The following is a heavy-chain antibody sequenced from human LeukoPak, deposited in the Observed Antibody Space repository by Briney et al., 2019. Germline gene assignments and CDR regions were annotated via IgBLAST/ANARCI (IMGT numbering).Heavy chain of an antibody. CDR1: GYTFTSYG. CDR2: IIPIFGTA. CDR3: ARELAFGGSTEDY. D-gene: IGHD3-10*01. Sequence: GASVKVSCKASGYTFTSYGISWVRQAPGQGLEWMGGIIPIFGTANYAQKFQGRVTITTDESTSTAYMELSSLRSEDTAVYYCARELAFGGSTEDYWGQGTLVTVSS. V-gene: IGHV1-69*05. J-gene: IGHJ4*02.